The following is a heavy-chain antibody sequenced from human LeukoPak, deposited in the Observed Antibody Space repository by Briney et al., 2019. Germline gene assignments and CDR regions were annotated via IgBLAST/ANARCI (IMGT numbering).Heavy chain of an antibody. CDR3: AKGIRRGNSPLDY. CDR2: LDRDSGAI. Sequence: PGGSLTFYCAASGFKFDDFAMHRHRQVPGKGLEWVSGLDRDSGAIAYADSVKGPLTISTDNAKNSLYLQMNSLRPEDTALYYCAKGIRRGNSPLDYWGQGTLVTVSS. CDR1: GFKFDDFA. J-gene: IGHJ4*02. D-gene: IGHD5-12*01. V-gene: IGHV3-9*01.